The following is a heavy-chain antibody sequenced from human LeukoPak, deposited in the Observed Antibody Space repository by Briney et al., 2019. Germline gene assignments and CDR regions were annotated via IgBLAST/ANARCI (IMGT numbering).Heavy chain of an antibody. CDR3: ATWDYGSGSVQVVDY. V-gene: IGHV3-66*01. CDR1: GFTVSSND. J-gene: IGHJ4*02. Sequence: GGSLRLSCAASGFTVSSNDMSWVRQAPGKGLEWVSVIYNVGSTYYADSVKGRFTISRDNSKNTLYLQMNSLRAEDTAVYYCATWDYGSGSVQVVDYWGQGTPVTVSS. CDR2: IYNVGST. D-gene: IGHD3-16*01.